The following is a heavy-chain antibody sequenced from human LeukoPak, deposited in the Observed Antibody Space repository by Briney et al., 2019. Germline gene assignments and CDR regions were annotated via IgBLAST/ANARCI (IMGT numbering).Heavy chain of an antibody. CDR1: DGSISGSSYY. CDR2: IYNSGTT. V-gene: IGHV4-39*02. D-gene: IGHD2-2*01. CDR3: ATYCSSTSCYRRAYDS. Sequence: SETLSLTCTVSDGSISGSSYYWGWIRQPPGKGLEWIGSIYNSGTTYYNPSLKSRVTISVDTSKNHFSLQLSSVTAAGTAVYYCATYCSSTSCYRRAYDSWGEGTLVTVSS. J-gene: IGHJ4*02.